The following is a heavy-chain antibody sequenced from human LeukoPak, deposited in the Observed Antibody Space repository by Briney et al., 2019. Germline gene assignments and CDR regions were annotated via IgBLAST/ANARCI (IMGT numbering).Heavy chain of an antibody. CDR1: GYTFTSYY. Sequence: GASVKVSCKTSGYTFTSYYIHWVRQAPQAPGQGLEWMGIINPSGGSTSYAQKFQGRVTMTRDTSTSTVYMELSSLSSEDTAVYYCARRAGAYSHPYDYWGQGTLVTVSS. CDR2: INPSGGST. CDR3: ARRAGAYSHPYDY. J-gene: IGHJ4*02. D-gene: IGHD4/OR15-4a*01. V-gene: IGHV1-46*01.